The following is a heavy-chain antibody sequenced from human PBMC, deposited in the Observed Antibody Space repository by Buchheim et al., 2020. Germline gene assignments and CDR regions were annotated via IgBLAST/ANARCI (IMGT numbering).Heavy chain of an antibody. CDR2: IGGRGVTT. J-gene: IGHJ4*02. CDR1: GFTYSNYA. Sequence: DVQVLESGGGLVQPGGSLRLSCAASGFTYSNYAMSWVRQAPGKGLEWVSVIGGRGVTTFYADSVKGRFTISRDNSKNTLYLQMNSLRAEDTALYYCAKTLWSGYYYFDYWGQGTL. D-gene: IGHD3-3*01. CDR3: AKTLWSGYYYFDY. V-gene: IGHV3-23*01.